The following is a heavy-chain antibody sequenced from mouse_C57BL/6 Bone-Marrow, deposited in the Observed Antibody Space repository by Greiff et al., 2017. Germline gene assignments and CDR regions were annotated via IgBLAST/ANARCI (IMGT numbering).Heavy chain of an antibody. V-gene: IGHV5-16*01. CDR2: INYDGSST. D-gene: IGHD1-1*01. CDR1: GFTFSDYY. Sequence: DVHLVESEGGLVQPGSSMKLSCTASGFTFSDYYMAWVRQVPEKGLEWVANINYDGSSTYYLDSLKSRFIISRDNAKNILYLQMSSLKSEDTATYYCARAFITTVVAPDYWGQGTTLTVSS. J-gene: IGHJ2*01. CDR3: ARAFITTVVAPDY.